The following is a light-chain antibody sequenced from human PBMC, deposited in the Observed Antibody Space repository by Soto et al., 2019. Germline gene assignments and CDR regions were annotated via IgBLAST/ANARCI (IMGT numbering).Light chain of an antibody. CDR1: QSISSY. CDR2: AAS. V-gene: IGKV1-39*01. Sequence: DIQMTQSPASLSASVGGRFTITFRASQSISSYLNWYQQKLGKAPKLLIYAASSLQSGVPSRFSGSASGTDFTLTISSLQPEDFATYYCQQSYSTPITFGQGTRLEIK. CDR3: QQSYSTPIT. J-gene: IGKJ5*01.